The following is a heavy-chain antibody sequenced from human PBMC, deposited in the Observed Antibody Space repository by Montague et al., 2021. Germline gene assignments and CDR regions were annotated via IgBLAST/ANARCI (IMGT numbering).Heavy chain of an antibody. Sequence: KERKKYYVGSVKGRFTVFRDNAKKSLYLQMSSLRAEDTAVYYCARDYCTSGWYGRPYYYYYGMDVWGKGTTVTVSS. D-gene: IGHD6-13*01. V-gene: IGHV3-7*01. CDR2: KERKK. J-gene: IGHJ6*04. CDR3: ARDYCTSGWYGRPYYYYYGMDV.